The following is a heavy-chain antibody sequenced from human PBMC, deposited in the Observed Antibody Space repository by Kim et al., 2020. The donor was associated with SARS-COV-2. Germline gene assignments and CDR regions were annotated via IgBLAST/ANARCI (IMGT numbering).Heavy chain of an antibody. J-gene: IGHJ4*02. Sequence: ADSVKGRFTISRDNAKNSLYLQMNSLRAEDTAVYYCARDPGEYGGNAGGYWGQGTLVTVSS. V-gene: IGHV3-11*06. CDR3: ARDPGEYGGNAGGY. D-gene: IGHD3-10*01.